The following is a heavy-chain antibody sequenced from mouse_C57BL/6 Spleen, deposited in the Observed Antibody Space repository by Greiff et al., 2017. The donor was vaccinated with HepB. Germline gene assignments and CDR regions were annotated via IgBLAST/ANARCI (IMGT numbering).Heavy chain of an antibody. CDR1: GYTFTDYY. V-gene: IGHV1-26*01. D-gene: IGHD2-4*01. Sequence: VQLQQSGPELVKPGASVKISCKASGYTFTDYYMNWVKQSHGKSLEWIGDINPNNGGTSYNQKFKGKATLTVDKSSSTAYMELRSLTSEDSAVYYCARAPSLYDYDVYAMDYWGQGTSVTVSS. J-gene: IGHJ4*01. CDR2: INPNNGGT. CDR3: ARAPSLYDYDVYAMDY.